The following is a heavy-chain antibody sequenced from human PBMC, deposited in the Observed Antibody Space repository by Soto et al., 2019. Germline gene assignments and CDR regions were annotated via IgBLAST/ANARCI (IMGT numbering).Heavy chain of an antibody. CDR1: GFTFSSYA. J-gene: IGHJ6*02. CDR3: ARELYCSSTSCYAYYGMDV. D-gene: IGHD2-2*01. CDR2: ISYDGSNK. Sequence: QVQLVESGGGVVQPGRSLRLSCAASGFTFSSYAMHCVRQAPGKGLEWVAVISYDGSNKYYADSVKGRFTISRDNSKNTLYLQMNSLRAEDTAVYYCARELYCSSTSCYAYYGMDVWGQGTTVTVSS. V-gene: IGHV3-30-3*01.